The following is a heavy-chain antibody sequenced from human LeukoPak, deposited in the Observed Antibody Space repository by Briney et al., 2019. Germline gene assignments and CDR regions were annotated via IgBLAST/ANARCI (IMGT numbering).Heavy chain of an antibody. J-gene: IGHJ3*02. Sequence: GGSLSLSCAASVVIHRSNYITGVRQARARGREGVSLLYTEEWPFHSDSVKGRLTISRDNTSRTVFLQMNSLRAEDTADHYCARVRGDSRGNAFDIWGQRTMVSVSS. V-gene: IGHV3-53*01. CDR3: ARVRGDSRGNAFDI. CDR1: VVIHRSNY. D-gene: IGHD2-15*01. CDR2: LYTEEWP.